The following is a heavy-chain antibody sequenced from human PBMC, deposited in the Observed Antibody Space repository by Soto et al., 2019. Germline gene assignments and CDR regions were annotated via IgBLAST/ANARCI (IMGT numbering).Heavy chain of an antibody. Sequence: SETLSLTCSVSGVSIGSHFWSWIRQAPGKGPELVGYIYHTVNTNYNPALKSRVTISVDRSKNQFSLKLSSVTAADTAVYYCARSLSYYYDSSGYYYANWFDPWGQGTLVTVSS. CDR1: GVSIGSHF. CDR3: ARSLSYYYDSSGYYYANWFDP. V-gene: IGHV4-59*11. CDR2: IYHTVNT. D-gene: IGHD3-22*01. J-gene: IGHJ5*02.